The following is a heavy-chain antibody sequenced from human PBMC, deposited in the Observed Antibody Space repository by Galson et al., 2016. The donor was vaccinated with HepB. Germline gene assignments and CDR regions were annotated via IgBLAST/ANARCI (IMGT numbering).Heavy chain of an antibody. J-gene: IGHJ4*02. D-gene: IGHD6-13*01. CDR2: IVAGNGDT. CDR1: GVTFSTSA. Sequence: SVKVSCKASGVTFSTSAVQWVRQARGQNLEWIGWIVAGNGDTKYAQKFQERVTITRDMSTRTAYMELSSLTSEDTAVYYCAARGNSWPYYWGQGTLVTVPS. CDR3: AARGNSWPYY. V-gene: IGHV1-58*01.